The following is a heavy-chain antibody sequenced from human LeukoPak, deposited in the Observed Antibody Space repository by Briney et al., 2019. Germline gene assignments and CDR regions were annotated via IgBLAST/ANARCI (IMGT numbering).Heavy chain of an antibody. Sequence: SETLSLTCTVSGGSISSYYWSWIRQPPGKGLEWFGYIYYSGSTNYNPALKSRVTISVDTSKNQFSLKLSSVTAADTAVYYCARSRKQLPYYFDYWGQGTLVTVSS. CDR1: GGSISSYY. V-gene: IGHV4-59*01. J-gene: IGHJ4*02. D-gene: IGHD6-6*01. CDR2: IYYSGST. CDR3: ARSRKQLPYYFDY.